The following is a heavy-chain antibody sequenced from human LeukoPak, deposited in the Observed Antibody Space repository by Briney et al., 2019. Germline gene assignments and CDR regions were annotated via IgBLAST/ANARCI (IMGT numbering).Heavy chain of an antibody. D-gene: IGHD3-10*01. CDR3: AKYGSGSYSRINWFDP. V-gene: IGHV3-7*03. CDR2: LKYDESAK. J-gene: IGHJ5*02. Sequence: GGSLRLSCAASGFTFSSFWMSWVRQAPGKGLEWVANLKYDESAKYYVDSVKGRFTISRDNAKNSLYLQMNSLRAEDTAVYYCAKYGSGSYSRINWFDPWGQGTLVTVSS. CDR1: GFTFSSFW.